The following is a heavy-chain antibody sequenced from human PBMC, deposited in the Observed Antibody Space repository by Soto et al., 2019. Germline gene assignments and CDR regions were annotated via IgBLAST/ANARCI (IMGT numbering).Heavy chain of an antibody. Sequence: ASVKLSCKASGFTFTSSAVQWVRQARGQRLEWIGWIVVGSGNTNYAQKFQERVTITRDMSTSTAYMELSSLRSEDTAVYYCAAANYYDSSGYYPYYFDYWGQGTLVTVSS. D-gene: IGHD3-22*01. V-gene: IGHV1-58*01. CDR3: AAANYYDSSGYYPYYFDY. J-gene: IGHJ4*02. CDR2: IVVGSGNT. CDR1: GFTFTSSA.